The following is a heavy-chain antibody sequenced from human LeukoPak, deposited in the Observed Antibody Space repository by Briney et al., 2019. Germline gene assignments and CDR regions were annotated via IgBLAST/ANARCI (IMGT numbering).Heavy chain of an antibody. CDR3: ARDSRAYSSSFPFDY. CDR2: ISSSSSYI. Sequence: GGSLGLSCAASGFTFSSYSMNWVRQAPGKGLEWVSSISSSSSYIYYADSVKGRFTISRDNAKNSLYLQMNSLRAEDTAVYYCARDSRAYSSSFPFDYWGQGTLVTVSS. CDR1: GFTFSSYS. V-gene: IGHV3-21*01. J-gene: IGHJ4*02. D-gene: IGHD6-6*01.